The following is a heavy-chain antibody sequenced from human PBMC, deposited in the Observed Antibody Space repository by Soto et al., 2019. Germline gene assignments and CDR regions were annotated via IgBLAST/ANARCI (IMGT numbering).Heavy chain of an antibody. J-gene: IGHJ6*02. CDR2: IYPGDSDT. V-gene: IGHV5-51*01. CDR1: GYTFTNYW. CDR3: AASICYYCMDV. Sequence: GESLKISCTGSGYTFTNYWIGWVRQMPGKGLDCMGIIYPGDSDTKYNPSFQGQVTISADKSITTTYLRWTSLKASDTAIYFCAASICYYCMDVWGQRTTVTVSS.